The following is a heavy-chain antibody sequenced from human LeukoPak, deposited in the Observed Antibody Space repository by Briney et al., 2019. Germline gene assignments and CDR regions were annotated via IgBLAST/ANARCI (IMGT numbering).Heavy chain of an antibody. CDR2: IYYSGST. Sequence: SETLSLTCTVSGGSISSNYWSWIRQPPGKGLEWIGYIYYSGSTNYNPSLKSRVTISVDTSKNQFTLQLSSVTAADTAVYYCATNLPRGAFDIWGQGTMVTVSS. J-gene: IGHJ3*02. D-gene: IGHD1-14*01. CDR1: GGSISSNY. V-gene: IGHV4-59*01. CDR3: ATNLPRGAFDI.